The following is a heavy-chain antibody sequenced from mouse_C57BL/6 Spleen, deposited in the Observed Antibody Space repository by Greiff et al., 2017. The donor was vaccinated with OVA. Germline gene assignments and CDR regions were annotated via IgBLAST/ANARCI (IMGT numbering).Heavy chain of an antibody. V-gene: IGHV1-64*01. CDR2: IHPNSGST. Sequence: VQLQQPGAELVKPGASVKLSCKASGYTFTSYWMHWVKQRPGQGLEWIGMIHPNSGSTNYNEKFKSKATLTVDKSSSTAYMQLSSLTSEDSAVYYCARSSYSNNYFDYWGQGTTLTVSS. J-gene: IGHJ2*01. CDR3: ARSSYSNNYFDY. D-gene: IGHD2-5*01. CDR1: GYTFTSYW.